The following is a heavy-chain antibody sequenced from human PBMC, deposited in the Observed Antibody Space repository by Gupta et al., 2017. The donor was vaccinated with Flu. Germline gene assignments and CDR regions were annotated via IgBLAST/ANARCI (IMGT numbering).Heavy chain of an antibody. Sequence: FTFSDYYMNWIRQAPGKGLEWLSYISGSGTTIHDADSVKGRFTISRDNAKNSLYLQMNSLRAEDTAVYYCAKLGSSEFDYWGQGTLVTVSS. CDR3: AKLGSSEFDY. J-gene: IGHJ4*02. CDR1: FTFSDYY. V-gene: IGHV3-11*01. D-gene: IGHD6-6*01. CDR2: ISGSGTTI.